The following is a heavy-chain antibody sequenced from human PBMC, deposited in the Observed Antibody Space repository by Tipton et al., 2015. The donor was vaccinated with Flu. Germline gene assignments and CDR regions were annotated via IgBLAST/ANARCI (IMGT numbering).Heavy chain of an antibody. Sequence: SLRLSCAASGFTFSTYAMAWVRQAPGKGLEWVSSASGGGGNTYSADSVKGRFISPGDNSKDTLYLQMNSLRAEDTAVYYFAKGLWPAATIDPFDYWGQGTLVTVSS. CDR2: ASGGGGNT. V-gene: IGHV3-23*01. D-gene: IGHD1-26*01. CDR1: GFTFSTYA. J-gene: IGHJ4*02. CDR3: AKGLWPAATIDPFDY.